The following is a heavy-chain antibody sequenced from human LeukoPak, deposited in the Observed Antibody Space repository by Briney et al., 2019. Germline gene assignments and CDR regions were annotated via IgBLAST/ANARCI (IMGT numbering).Heavy chain of an antibody. J-gene: IGHJ4*02. Sequence: PGGSLRLSCAASGFTFSSYAMSWVRQAPGKGLEWVSAISGSGGNTYYADSVKGRFNISRDNSKSTLYLQMDSLRAEDTAVYYCAKNPFVGYGSDYFDDWGQGTLVTVSS. CDR1: GFTFSSYA. CDR2: ISGSGGNT. D-gene: IGHD3-10*01. V-gene: IGHV3-23*01. CDR3: AKNPFVGYGSDYFDD.